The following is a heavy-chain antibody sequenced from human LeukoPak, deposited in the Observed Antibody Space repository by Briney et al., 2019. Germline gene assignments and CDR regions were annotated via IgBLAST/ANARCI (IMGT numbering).Heavy chain of an antibody. CDR2: IYYSGST. Sequence: SETLSLTCTVSGGSISIYYWSWIRQPPGKGLEWIGYIYYSGSTNYNPSLKSRVTISVDTSKNQFSLKLSSVTAADTAVYYCAREIVGATPWAFDIWGQGTMVTVSS. V-gene: IGHV4-59*01. D-gene: IGHD1-26*01. CDR3: AREIVGATPWAFDI. CDR1: GGSISIYY. J-gene: IGHJ3*02.